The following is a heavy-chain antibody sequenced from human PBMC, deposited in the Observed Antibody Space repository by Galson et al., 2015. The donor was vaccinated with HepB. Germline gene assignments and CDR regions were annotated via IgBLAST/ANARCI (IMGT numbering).Heavy chain of an antibody. Sequence: SVKVSCKASGYTFTSYGISWGRQAPGQGLECMGWISAYNGNTNYAQKLQGRVTMTTDTSTSTAYMELRSLRSDDTAVYYCARAGVEGYCSGGSCYPDYWGQGTLVTVSS. D-gene: IGHD2-15*01. CDR2: ISAYNGNT. J-gene: IGHJ4*02. V-gene: IGHV1-18*01. CDR1: GYTFTSYG. CDR3: ARAGVEGYCSGGSCYPDY.